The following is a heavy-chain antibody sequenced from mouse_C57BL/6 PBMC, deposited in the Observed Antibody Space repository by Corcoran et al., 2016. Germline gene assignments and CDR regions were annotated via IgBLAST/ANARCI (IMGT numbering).Heavy chain of an antibody. CDR1: GYTFTTYG. V-gene: IGHV9-3*01. D-gene: IGHD1-1*01. CDR2: INTYAGVP. Sequence: QIQLVQSGPELKKPGETVKISCKAYGYTFTTYGLNWVKQAPGKGLKWMGWINTYAGVPTYADDFKGRFAFSLETSASTAYLQINNLKNEDTATYFCASGRSTRYFDVWGTGTTVTVSS. CDR3: ASGRSTRYFDV. J-gene: IGHJ1*03.